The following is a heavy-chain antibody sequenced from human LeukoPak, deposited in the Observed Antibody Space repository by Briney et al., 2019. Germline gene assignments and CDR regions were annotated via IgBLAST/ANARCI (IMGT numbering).Heavy chain of an antibody. J-gene: IGHJ4*02. CDR2: IIPILGIA. V-gene: IGHV1-69*04. D-gene: IGHD6-19*01. CDR1: GGTFSSYA. Sequence: ASVKVSCKASGGTFSSYAISWVRQAPGQGLEWMGRIIPILGIANYAQKFQGRVTITADKSTSTAYMELSSLRSEDTAVYYCARDPGLAVAGTGVSYWGQGTLVTVSS. CDR3: ARDPGLAVAGTGVSY.